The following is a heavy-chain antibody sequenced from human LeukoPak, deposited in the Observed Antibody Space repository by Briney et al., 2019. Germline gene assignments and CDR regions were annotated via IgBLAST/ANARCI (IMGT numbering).Heavy chain of an antibody. CDR3: ARVSLDSAVGGYYYYYMDA. D-gene: IGHD1-26*01. CDR1: GGSISSYY. J-gene: IGHJ6*03. V-gene: IGHV4-59*01. Sequence: PSETLSLTCTVSGGSISSYYWSWIRQPPGKGLEWIGYIYYSGSTNYNPSLKSRVTISVDTSKNQFSLKLSSVTAADTAVYYCARVSLDSAVGGYYYYYMDAWGKGTTVTVSS. CDR2: IYYSGST.